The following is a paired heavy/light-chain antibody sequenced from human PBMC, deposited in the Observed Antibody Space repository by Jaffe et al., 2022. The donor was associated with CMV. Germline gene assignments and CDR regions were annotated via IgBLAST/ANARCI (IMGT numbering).Heavy chain of an antibody. V-gene: IGHV3-23*01. Sequence: EVRLLESGGGLVQPGGSLRLSCQASGFAFSNRDMSWVRLAPGRGLEWVSVIGASGTNTYNAGSVKGRFTISRDNSKEILYLQMNSLRIEDTAVYFCVKVGTVGATRDFDFWGQGTQVVVSS. D-gene: IGHD1-26*01. CDR3: VKVGTVGATRDFDF. CDR2: IGASGTNT. CDR1: GFAFSNRD. J-gene: IGHJ4*02.
Light chain of an antibody. CDR2: DVV. Sequence: QSALTQPRSVSGSPGQSVTISCTTVGGDAGGYNYVSWIQHHAGKAPKFIIYDVVRRPSGVPDRFSGSKSGNTASLIISGLQADDEADYYCYSYAGLYTWVFGGGTKVTVL. CDR3: YSYAGLYTWV. CDR1: GGDAGGYNY. V-gene: IGLV2-11*01. J-gene: IGLJ3*02.